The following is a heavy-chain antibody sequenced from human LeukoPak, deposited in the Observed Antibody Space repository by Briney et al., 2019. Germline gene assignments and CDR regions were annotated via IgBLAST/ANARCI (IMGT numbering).Heavy chain of an antibody. CDR3: ARDRYNWNDAYDAFDI. D-gene: IGHD1-20*01. J-gene: IGHJ3*02. V-gene: IGHV4-59*01. CDR2: IYYSGST. Sequence: SETLSLTCSVSGGSISSYYWSWIRQPPGEGLEGGGYIYYSGSTNYNPSLKSRVTISVDTSKNQFSLKLSSVTAADTAVYYCARDRYNWNDAYDAFDIWGQGTMVTVSS. CDR1: GGSISSYY.